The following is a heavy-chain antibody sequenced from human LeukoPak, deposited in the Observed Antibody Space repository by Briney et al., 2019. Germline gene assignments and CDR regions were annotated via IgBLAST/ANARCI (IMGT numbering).Heavy chain of an antibody. CDR3: ARDLIYCSSTSCPRLGYYYGMDV. V-gene: IGHV1-18*04. D-gene: IGHD2-2*01. CDR2: ISAYNGNT. CDR1: GYTFTSYG. Sequence: ASVKVSCKASGYTFTSYGISWVRQAPGQGLGWMGWISAYNGNTNYAQKLQGRVTMTTDTSTSTACMELRSLRSDDTAVYYCARDLIYCSSTSCPRLGYYYGMDVWGKGTTVTVSS. J-gene: IGHJ6*04.